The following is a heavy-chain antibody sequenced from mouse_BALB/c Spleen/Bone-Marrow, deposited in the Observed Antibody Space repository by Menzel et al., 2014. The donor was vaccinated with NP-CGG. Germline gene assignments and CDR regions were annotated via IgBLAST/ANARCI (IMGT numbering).Heavy chain of an antibody. CDR1: GFNIKDTY. D-gene: IGHD1-1*01. CDR3: ANYYYGYYFDY. Sequence: VQLQQSGAELVKPGASVKLSCTASGFNIKDTYMHWVKQRPEQGLEWIGRIDPANGNTIYDPKFQDKATITADTSSNTAYLQLSSLTSEDTAVYYCANYYYGYYFDYWGQGTTLTVSS. CDR2: IDPANGNT. V-gene: IGHV14-3*02. J-gene: IGHJ2*01.